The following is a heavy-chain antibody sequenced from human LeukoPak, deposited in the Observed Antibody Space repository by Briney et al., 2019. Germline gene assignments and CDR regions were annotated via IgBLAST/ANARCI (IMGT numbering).Heavy chain of an antibody. V-gene: IGHV4-4*07. J-gene: IGHJ5*02. CDR3: ARVTRDQSPYPNWFDP. CDR2: IYTSGST. CDR1: GGSISSYY. Sequence: PETLSLTCTVSGGSISSYYWSWIRQPAGKGLEWIGRIYTSGSTNYNPSLKSRVTMSVDTSKNQFSLKLSSVTAADTAVYYCARVTRDQSPYPNWFDPWGQGTLVTVSS.